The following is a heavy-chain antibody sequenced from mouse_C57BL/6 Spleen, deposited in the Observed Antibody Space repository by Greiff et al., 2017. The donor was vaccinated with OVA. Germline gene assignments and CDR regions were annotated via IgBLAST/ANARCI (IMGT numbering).Heavy chain of an antibody. D-gene: IGHD2-3*01. J-gene: IGHJ3*01. Sequence: EVTLVESGGGLVKPGGSLKLSCAASGFTFSSYAMSWVRQTPEKRLEWVATISDGGSYTSYPDNVKGRFTISRDNAKNNLYLQMSHLKSEDTAMYYCAREGDGYYAWFAYWGQGTLVTVAA. CDR2: ISDGGSYT. CDR1: GFTFSSYA. V-gene: IGHV5-4*01. CDR3: AREGDGYYAWFAY.